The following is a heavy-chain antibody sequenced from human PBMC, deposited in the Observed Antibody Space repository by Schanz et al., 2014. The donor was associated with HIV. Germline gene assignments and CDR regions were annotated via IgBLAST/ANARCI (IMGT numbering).Heavy chain of an antibody. Sequence: QVQVVQSGAEVKKPGTSVMVSCKASGGPFSNYALNWVRQAPGQGLEWMGWVNPESGNTGMADKFLGRLSLTRFTSTGTAYMELDSLRSEDTAIYYCVRAASFHFDKEGYYRNWYFDFWGRGTLVAVSS. CDR1: GGPFSNYA. D-gene: IGHD1-26*01. J-gene: IGHJ2*01. CDR3: VRAASFHFDKEGYYRNWYFDF. CDR2: VNPESGNT. V-gene: IGHV1-8*01.